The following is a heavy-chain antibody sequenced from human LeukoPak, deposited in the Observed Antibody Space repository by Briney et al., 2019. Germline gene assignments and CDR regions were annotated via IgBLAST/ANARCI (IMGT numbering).Heavy chain of an antibody. Sequence: SETLSLTCTVSGGSISSSSYYWGWIRQPPGKGLEWIGSIYYSGSTYYNPSLKSRVTISVDTSKNQFSLKLSSVTAADTAVYYCASSRYFDWLTFDYWGQGTLVTVSS. J-gene: IGHJ4*02. CDR2: IYYSGST. CDR3: ASSRYFDWLTFDY. V-gene: IGHV4-39*07. D-gene: IGHD3-9*01. CDR1: GGSISSSSYY.